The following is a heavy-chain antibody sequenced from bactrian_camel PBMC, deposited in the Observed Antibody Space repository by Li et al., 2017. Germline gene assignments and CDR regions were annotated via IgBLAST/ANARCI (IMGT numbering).Heavy chain of an antibody. D-gene: IGHD1*01. CDR2: NSAGGGTT. CDR3: LRDAGWSLGS. V-gene: IGHV3S40*01. Sequence: VQLVESGGGLVQPGGSLRLSCAASGFTFSSYAMSWVRQAPGKGLEWVSANSAGGGTTYYADSVKGRFTISRDNPKNTVYLQMNSLKPDDTAVYYCLRDAGWSLGSWGQGTQVTVS. J-gene: IGHJ6*01. CDR1: GFTFSSYA.